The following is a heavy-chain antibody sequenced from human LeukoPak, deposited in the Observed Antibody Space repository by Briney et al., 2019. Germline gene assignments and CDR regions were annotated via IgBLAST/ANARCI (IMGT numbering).Heavy chain of an antibody. Sequence: SETLSLTCTVAGGSISSDYWSWIRQPAGKELEWIGRIYTRGSTNYNPSLKSRVTMSVHTSNNQVSLKLSSVTAADTAGYYGALTATVTTAGDGNWFDPWGQGTLVAVSS. CDR1: GGSISSDY. V-gene: IGHV4-4*07. CDR2: IYTRGST. D-gene: IGHD4-11*01. J-gene: IGHJ5*02. CDR3: ALTATVTTAGDGNWFDP.